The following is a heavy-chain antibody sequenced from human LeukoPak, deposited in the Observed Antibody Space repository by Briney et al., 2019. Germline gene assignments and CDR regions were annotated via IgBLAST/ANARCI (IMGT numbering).Heavy chain of an antibody. V-gene: IGHV4-59*01. Sequence: SETLSLTSTVSGGSISSYYWSWIRQSPGKGREWIGYIYYSGSTYYNPSLKSRVTISVDTSKNQLSLKLSSVTAADTAVYYCARDAGDGSRFANWGQGPLVTVSS. D-gene: IGHD6-19*01. J-gene: IGHJ4*02. CDR2: IYYSGST. CDR3: ARDAGDGSRFAN. CDR1: GGSISSYY.